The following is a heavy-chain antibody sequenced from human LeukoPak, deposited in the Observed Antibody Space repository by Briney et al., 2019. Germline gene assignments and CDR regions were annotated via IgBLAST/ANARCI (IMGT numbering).Heavy chain of an antibody. CDR2: ISGSGGST. D-gene: IGHD3-10*01. CDR3: AKDPIPLLWFGESFDL. Sequence: PGGSLRLSCAASGFTFSSYSMSWVRQAPGKGLEWVSAISGSGGSTYYADSVKGRFTIPRDNSKNSLYRQMNSLRAEDTAVYYCAKDPIPLLWFGESFDLWGRGTLVTVSS. J-gene: IGHJ2*01. V-gene: IGHV3-23*01. CDR1: GFTFSSYS.